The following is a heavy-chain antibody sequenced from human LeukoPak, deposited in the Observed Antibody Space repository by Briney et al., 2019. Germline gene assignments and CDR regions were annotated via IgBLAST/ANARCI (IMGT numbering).Heavy chain of an antibody. Sequence: ASVKVSCKASGYTFTSYGISWVRQAPGQGLEWMGRISAYNGNTNYAQKLQGRVTMTTDTSTSTAYMELRSLRSDDTAVYYCARDIVVVPAATEDYYYGMDVWGKGTTVTVSS. V-gene: IGHV1-18*04. D-gene: IGHD2-2*01. CDR2: ISAYNGNT. CDR3: ARDIVVVPAATEDYYYGMDV. J-gene: IGHJ6*04. CDR1: GYTFTSYG.